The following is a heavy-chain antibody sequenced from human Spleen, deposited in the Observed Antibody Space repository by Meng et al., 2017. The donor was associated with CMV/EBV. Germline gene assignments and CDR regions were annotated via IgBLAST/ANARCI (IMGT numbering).Heavy chain of an antibody. CDR3: ARAALFWSGYYSDY. J-gene: IGHJ4*02. CDR2: ISSRSNYI. CDR1: GFTFSSYT. V-gene: IGHV3-21*01. D-gene: IGHD3-3*01. Sequence: GESLKISCAASGFTFSSYTMNWVRQAPGKGLEWVSSISSRSNYIYYADSVKGRFTISRDNAKNSLYLQMNSLRAEDTAVYYCARAALFWSGYYSDYWGQGTLVTVSS.